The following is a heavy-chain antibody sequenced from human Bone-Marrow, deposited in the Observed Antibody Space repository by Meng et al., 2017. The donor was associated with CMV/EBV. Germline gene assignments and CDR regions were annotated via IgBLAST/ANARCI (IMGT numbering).Heavy chain of an antibody. D-gene: IGHD6-13*01. CDR3: ARGYSSSWSPLFGY. CDR1: GFTFSTYT. J-gene: IGHJ4*02. CDR2: ISYDGSNI. V-gene: IGHV3-30*04. Sequence: GGSLRLSCAASGFTFSTYTLHWVRQAPGKGLEWLTVISYDGSNIYYADSVKGRFTISRDNSKNTLYLQMNSLRAEDTAVYYCARGYSSSWSPLFGYWGQGTLVTVSS.